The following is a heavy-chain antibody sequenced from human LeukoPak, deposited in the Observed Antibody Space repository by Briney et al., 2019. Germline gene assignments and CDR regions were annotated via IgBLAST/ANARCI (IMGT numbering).Heavy chain of an antibody. CDR1: AFTFSSYG. V-gene: IGHV3-33*06. D-gene: IGHD3-10*01. J-gene: IGHJ4*02. CDR3: AKGTTMVRGSIDY. Sequence: GALRLSCAASAFTFSSYGMHWVRQAPGKGLEWVAVIWYDGINKYYADSVKGRFTISRDNSKNTLYLQMNSLRAEDTAVYYCAKGTTMVRGSIDYWGQGTLVTVSS. CDR2: IWYDGINK.